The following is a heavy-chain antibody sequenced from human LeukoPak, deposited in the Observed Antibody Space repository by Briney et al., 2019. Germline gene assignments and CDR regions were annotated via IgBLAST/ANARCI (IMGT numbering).Heavy chain of an antibody. V-gene: IGHV3-7*01. CDR3: ARDLRELRY. J-gene: IGHJ4*02. D-gene: IGHD1-26*01. CDR1: GFTFSSYW. CDR2: TKQDGSEK. Sequence: PGGSLRLSCAASGFTFSSYWMSWVRQAPGKGLEWVANTKQDGSEKYYVDSVKGRFTVSRDNAKNSLYLQMNSRRAEDTAVYYCARDLRELRYWGQGTLVTVSS.